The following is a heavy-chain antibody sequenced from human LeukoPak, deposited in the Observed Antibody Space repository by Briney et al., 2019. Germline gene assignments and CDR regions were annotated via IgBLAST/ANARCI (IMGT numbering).Heavy chain of an antibody. Sequence: PGGSLRLSCAVSGFTVSSNYMSWVRQAPGRGLEWVSAIYSGGNTYYADSVKGRFTNSRDNSKDTLYLQMNSLRAEDTAVYYCARPNSDYYYGMDVWGQGTTVTVSS. D-gene: IGHD4-11*01. J-gene: IGHJ6*02. CDR3: ARPNSDYYYGMDV. V-gene: IGHV3-53*01. CDR1: GFTVSSNY. CDR2: IYSGGNT.